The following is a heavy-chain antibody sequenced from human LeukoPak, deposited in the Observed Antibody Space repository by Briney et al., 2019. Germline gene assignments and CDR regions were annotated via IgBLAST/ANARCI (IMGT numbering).Heavy chain of an antibody. D-gene: IGHD6-13*01. CDR1: GGSIGKYH. Sequence: PSETLSLTCSVSGGSIGKYHWTWIRQPPGKRLEWIGYVYYTGNLNYNPSLGHRVSLSIDTSKNQFSLSLSSVTAADTAVYYCARGSAPGTGPPSLDSWGQGTLVTVSS. CDR2: VYYTGNL. J-gene: IGHJ4*02. CDR3: ARGSAPGTGPPSLDS. V-gene: IGHV4-59*01.